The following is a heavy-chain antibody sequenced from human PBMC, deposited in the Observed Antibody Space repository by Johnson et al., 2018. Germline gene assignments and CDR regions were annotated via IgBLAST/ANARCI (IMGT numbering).Heavy chain of an antibody. CDR1: GFTFRNSG. V-gene: IGHV3-33*06. CDR2: IWYDGSNK. J-gene: IGHJ4*02. D-gene: IGHD3-10*01. Sequence: QVQLVESGGGVVQPGRSLRLSCAASGFTFRNSGMHWVRQAPGKGLEWVAVIWYDGSNKYYGDSVKGRFTISRDNSKNTLYLEMNSLRAEDTAVYSCAKGVSVTEGLDHWGLGTLVTVSS. CDR3: AKGVSVTEGLDH.